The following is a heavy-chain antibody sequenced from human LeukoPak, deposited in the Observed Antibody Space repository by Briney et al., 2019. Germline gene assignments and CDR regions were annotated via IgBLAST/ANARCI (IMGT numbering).Heavy chain of an antibody. J-gene: IGHJ4*02. CDR2: IYTSGST. V-gene: IGHV4-4*07. CDR1: GGSISDYY. CDR3: ARDHYDSSGYYIVDY. Sequence: PSETLSLTCTVSGGSISDYYWSWLRQPAGKGLEWIGRIYTSGSTNYNPSLKSRVTMSVDTSKNQFSLKLSSVTAADTAVYYCARDHYDSSGYYIVDYWGQGTLVTVSS. D-gene: IGHD3-22*01.